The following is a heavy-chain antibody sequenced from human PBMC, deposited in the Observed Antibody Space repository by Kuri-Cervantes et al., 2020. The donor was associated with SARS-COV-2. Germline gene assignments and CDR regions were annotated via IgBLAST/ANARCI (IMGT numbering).Heavy chain of an antibody. CDR2: ISTSSSNI. J-gene: IGHJ6*02. Sequence: GGSLRLSCAASGFTFNSYSMNWVRQAPGKGLEWVPSISTSSSNIYYADSVKGRFTISRDTAKNSLYQQMHSLRAEDTAEYFCSKDGKTAAVWNYYYYGLDVWGQGTTVTVSS. CDR1: GFTFNSYS. CDR3: SKDGKTAAVWNYYYYGLDV. V-gene: IGHV3-21*01. D-gene: IGHD1/OR15-1a*01.